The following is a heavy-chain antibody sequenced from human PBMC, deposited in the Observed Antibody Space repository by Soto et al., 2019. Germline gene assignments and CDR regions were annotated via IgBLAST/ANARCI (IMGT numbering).Heavy chain of an antibody. D-gene: IGHD6-19*01. CDR2: INSDGSSI. Sequence: EVQLVESGGGLVQPGGSLRLSCAASGFTFSSYCMHWVRQAPGKGLVWVSRINSDGSSISYADSVKGRFTISRDNAKNTLYLQMNSLRVEATAVYYGAREYGYSSGWRQDYWGQGTLVAVSS. CDR3: AREYGYSSGWRQDY. CDR1: GFTFSSYC. V-gene: IGHV3-74*01. J-gene: IGHJ4*02.